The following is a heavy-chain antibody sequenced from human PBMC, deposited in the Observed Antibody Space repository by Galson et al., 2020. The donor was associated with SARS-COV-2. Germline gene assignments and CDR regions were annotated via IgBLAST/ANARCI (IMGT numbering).Heavy chain of an antibody. J-gene: IGHJ6*02. Sequence: GGSLRLSCVASGFTFSSYEMNWVRQAPGKGLEWVSYISTSGSTIYYADSVKGRFTISRDNAKNSLYLQMNSLRAEDTAVYYCAREGYAKIGAGQYYGMDVWGQGTTVTVSS. V-gene: IGHV3-48*03. CDR2: ISTSGSTI. D-gene: IGHD6-13*01. CDR1: GFTFSSYE. CDR3: AREGYAKIGAGQYYGMDV.